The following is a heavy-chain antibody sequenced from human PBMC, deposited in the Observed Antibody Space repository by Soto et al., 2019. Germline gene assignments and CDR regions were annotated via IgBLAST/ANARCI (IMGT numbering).Heavy chain of an antibody. Sequence: EVQVVESGGGLVQPGGSLRLSCAASGFTFSNYWMTWVRQAPGKGLEWVANIKQDASETFYVDSVKGRFTISRDNAKNALYLQMNSLRAEDTAVYYCARDSGPRGYDAFDIWGQGTMVTFSS. CDR1: GFTFSNYW. CDR2: IKQDASET. CDR3: ARDSGPRGYDAFDI. D-gene: IGHD6-13*01. V-gene: IGHV3-7*04. J-gene: IGHJ3*02.